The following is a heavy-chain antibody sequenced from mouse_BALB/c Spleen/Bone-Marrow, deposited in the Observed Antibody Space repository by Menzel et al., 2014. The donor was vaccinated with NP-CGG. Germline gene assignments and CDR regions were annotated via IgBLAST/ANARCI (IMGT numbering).Heavy chain of an antibody. Sequence: QVHVKQSGAELMKPGASVKISCKATGYTFSNYWIEWVKQRPGHGLEWIGEILPGGGSTIYNEKFKGKATFTADTSSNTAYMQLSSLTSEDSAVYYCARLRRYDGPMDYWGQGTSVTVSS. CDR1: GYTFSNYW. V-gene: IGHV1-9*01. CDR2: ILPGGGST. J-gene: IGHJ4*01. D-gene: IGHD2-14*01. CDR3: ARLRRYDGPMDY.